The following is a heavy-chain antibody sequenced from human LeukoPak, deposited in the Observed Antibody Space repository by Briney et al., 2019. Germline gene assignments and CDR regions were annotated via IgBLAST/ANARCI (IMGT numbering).Heavy chain of an antibody. J-gene: IGHJ3*02. Sequence: PSETLSLTCTVSGGSISSSSYYWGWIRQPPGKGLEWIGSIYYSGSTYYNPSLKSRVTISVDTSKNQFSLKLSSVTAADTAVYYCARRTGNGDAFDIWGQGTMVTVSS. CDR1: GGSISSSSYY. V-gene: IGHV4-39*01. CDR2: IYYSGST. D-gene: IGHD1-1*01. CDR3: ARRTGNGDAFDI.